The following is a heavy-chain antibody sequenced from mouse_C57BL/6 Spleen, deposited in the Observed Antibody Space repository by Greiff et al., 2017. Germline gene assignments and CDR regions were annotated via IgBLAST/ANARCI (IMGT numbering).Heavy chain of an antibody. Sequence: QVQLQQSGAELARPGASVKLSCKASGYTFTSYGISWVKQRTGQGLEWIGEIYPRSGNTYYNEKFKGKATLTADKSSSTAYMELRSLTSEDSAVYFCARNYDYDGSSFAYWGQGTLVTVSA. CDR2: IYPRSGNT. CDR1: GYTFTSYG. CDR3: ARNYDYDGSSFAY. J-gene: IGHJ3*01. V-gene: IGHV1-81*01. D-gene: IGHD2-4*01.